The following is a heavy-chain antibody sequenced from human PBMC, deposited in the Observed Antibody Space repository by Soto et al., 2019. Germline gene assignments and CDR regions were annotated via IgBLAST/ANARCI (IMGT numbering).Heavy chain of an antibody. CDR1: GGSVSSGSYY. V-gene: IGHV4-61*01. Sequence: SETLSLTCTVSGGSVSSGSYYWSWIRQPPGKGLEWIGYIYYSGSTNYNPSLKSRVTISVDTSKNQFSLKLSSVTAADTAVYYCARGFEYYDSSGYYYVRAPDHYYYGMDVWGQGTTVTVSS. CDR2: IYYSGST. CDR3: ARGFEYYDSSGYYYVRAPDHYYYGMDV. J-gene: IGHJ6*02. D-gene: IGHD3-22*01.